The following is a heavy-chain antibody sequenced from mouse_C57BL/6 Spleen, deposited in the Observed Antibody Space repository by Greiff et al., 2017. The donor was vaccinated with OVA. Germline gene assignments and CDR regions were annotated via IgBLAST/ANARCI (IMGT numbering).Heavy chain of an antibody. Sequence: PAAGIDFSRYWMSWVRRAPGKGLEWIGEINPDSSTINYAPSLKDKFIISRDNAKHTLYLQMSKVRSDDTALYYCARPNGLYAMDCWRQGTSVTVSS. CDR2: INPDSSTI. J-gene: IGHJ4*01. V-gene: IGHV4-1*01. CDR3: ARPNGLYAMDC. CDR1: GIDFSRYW. D-gene: IGHD1-1*02.